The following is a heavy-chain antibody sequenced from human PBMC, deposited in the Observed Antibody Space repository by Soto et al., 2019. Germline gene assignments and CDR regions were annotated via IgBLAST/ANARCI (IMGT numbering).Heavy chain of an antibody. J-gene: IGHJ6*02. V-gene: IGHV3-23*01. CDR3: AKEKTYSSGWDGMDV. CDR1: GFTFSSYA. Sequence: EVQLLESGGGLVQPGGSLRLSCAASGFTFSSYAMSWVRQAPGKGLEWVSAISGSGGSTYYADSVKGRFTISRDNSKNTLYVQMKSLIAEDTAVYYCAKEKTYSSGWDGMDVWGQGTTVTVSS. CDR2: ISGSGGST. D-gene: IGHD6-19*01.